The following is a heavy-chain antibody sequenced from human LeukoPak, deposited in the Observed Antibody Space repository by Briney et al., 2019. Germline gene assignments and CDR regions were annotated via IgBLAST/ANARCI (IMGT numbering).Heavy chain of an antibody. V-gene: IGHV4-39*07. CDR3: AREKYSSSWGGLYGMDV. Sequence: SETLSITCTVSGGSISSSSYYWGWIRQPPGKGLEWIGSIYYSGSTYYNPSLKSRVTISVDTSKNQFSLKLSSVTAADTAVYYCAREKYSSSWGGLYGMDVWGQGTTVTVSS. CDR2: IYYSGST. CDR1: GGSISSSSYY. D-gene: IGHD6-13*01. J-gene: IGHJ6*02.